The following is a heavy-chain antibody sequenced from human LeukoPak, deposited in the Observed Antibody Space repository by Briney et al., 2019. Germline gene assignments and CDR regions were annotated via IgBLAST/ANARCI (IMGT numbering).Heavy chain of an antibody. CDR1: GFTFSSFA. CDR3: ASRTLGYCSGGSCYSGAPFDP. V-gene: IGHV3-23*01. CDR2: ISGSGGST. D-gene: IGHD2-15*01. Sequence: GGSLRLSCAASGFTFSSFAMTWVRQAPGKGLEWVSAISGSGGSTYYADSVKGRFTISRDNAKNSLYLQMNSLRAEDTAVYYCASRTLGYCSGGSCYSGAPFDPWGQGTLVTVSS. J-gene: IGHJ5*02.